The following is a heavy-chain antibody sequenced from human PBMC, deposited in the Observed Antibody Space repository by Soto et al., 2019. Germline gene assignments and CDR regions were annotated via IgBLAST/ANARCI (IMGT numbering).Heavy chain of an antibody. J-gene: IGHJ6*02. CDR3: AIASYNWNYGLDHYYYGMDV. Sequence: PSETLSLTCTVSGGSISSSSYYWGWIRQPPGKGLEWIGSFYYSGSTYYNPSLKSRVTISVDTSKNQFSLKLSSVTAADTAVYYCAIASYNWNYGLDHYYYGMDVWGQGTTVTVSS. V-gene: IGHV4-39*01. CDR2: FYYSGST. D-gene: IGHD1-7*01. CDR1: GGSISSSSYY.